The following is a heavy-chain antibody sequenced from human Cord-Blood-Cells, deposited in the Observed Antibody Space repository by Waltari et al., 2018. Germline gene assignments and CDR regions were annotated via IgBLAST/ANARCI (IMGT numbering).Heavy chain of an antibody. CDR2: IYYSGST. Sequence: QVQLQESGPGLVKPSETLSLTCPVSGGSISSYYWSWIRQPPGKGLEWIGYIYYSGSTNYNPSLKSRVTISVDTSKNQFSLKLSSVTAADTAVYYCARGNSFSWFDPWGQGTLVTVSS. CDR1: GGSISSYY. D-gene: IGHD3-16*02. V-gene: IGHV4-59*01. J-gene: IGHJ5*02. CDR3: ARGNSFSWFDP.